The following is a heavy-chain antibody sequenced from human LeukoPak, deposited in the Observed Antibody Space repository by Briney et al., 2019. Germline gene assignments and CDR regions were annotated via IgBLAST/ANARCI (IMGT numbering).Heavy chain of an antibody. V-gene: IGHV5-51*01. CDR2: IYPGDSET. J-gene: IGHJ4*02. CDR1: GYQFNPYW. Sequence: GESLKISCKTSGYQFNPYWIGWVRQTPEKGLEWMGIIYPGDSETRYSPFFQGHVTISVNESITTAYLQWSSLKASDSATYHCARHRKTTMGRRAFDYWGQGTRVTVSS. CDR3: ARHRKTTMGRRAFDY. D-gene: IGHD5-18*01.